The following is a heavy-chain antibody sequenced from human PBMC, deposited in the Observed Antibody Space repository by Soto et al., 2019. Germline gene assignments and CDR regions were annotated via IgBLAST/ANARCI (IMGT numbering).Heavy chain of an antibody. CDR3: ARDFAIVVVVAATPWFDP. J-gene: IGHJ5*02. CDR1: GFTFSSYW. D-gene: IGHD2-15*01. Sequence: EVQLVESGGGLVQPGGSLRLSCAASGFTFSSYWMSWVRQAPGKGLEWVANIKQDGSEKYYVDPVKGRFTISRDNAKNSLYRQMNSLRAEDTAVYYCARDFAIVVVVAATPWFDPWGQGTLVTVSS. CDR2: IKQDGSEK. V-gene: IGHV3-7*01.